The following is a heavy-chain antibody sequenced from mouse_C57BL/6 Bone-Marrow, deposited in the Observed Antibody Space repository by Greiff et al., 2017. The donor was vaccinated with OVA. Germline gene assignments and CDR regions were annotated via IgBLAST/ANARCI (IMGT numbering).Heavy chain of an antibody. Sequence: SLQLSSSSSPFSCLRAPLSWVRQTPEKRLEWFATIIGGGGNTYYPDSVKVRFPISRDNAKNTLYLKMSLLRSEDTALYYFARRNSITCDYWGQGTTLTVSS. CDR1: PFSCLRAP. CDR3: ARRNSITCDY. J-gene: IGHJ2*01. V-gene: IGHV5-9*01. CDR2: IIGGGGNT. D-gene: IGHD2-10*02.